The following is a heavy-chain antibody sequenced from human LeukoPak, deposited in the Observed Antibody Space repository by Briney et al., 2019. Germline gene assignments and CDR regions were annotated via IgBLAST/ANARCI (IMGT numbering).Heavy chain of an antibody. V-gene: IGHV1-69*13. J-gene: IGHJ4*02. Sequence: ASVKVSCKASGYTFTSYDINWVRQATGQGLEWMGGIIPIFGTANYAQKFQGRVTITADESTSTAYMELSSLRSEDTAVYYCARDTGSSGRFDYWGQGTLVTVSS. CDR3: ARDTGSSGRFDY. D-gene: IGHD6-19*01. CDR2: IIPIFGTA. CDR1: GYTFTSYD.